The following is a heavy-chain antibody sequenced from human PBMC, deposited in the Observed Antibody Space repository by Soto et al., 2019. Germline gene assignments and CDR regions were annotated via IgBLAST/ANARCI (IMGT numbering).Heavy chain of an antibody. D-gene: IGHD4-17*01. CDR1: GYTFTSYG. V-gene: IGHV1-18*04. CDR2: ISAYNGNT. J-gene: IGHJ4*02. CDR3: ARGGYGGNPDPGLFDY. Sequence: QVQLVQSGAEVKKPGASVKVSCKASGYTFTSYGISWVRQAPGQGLEWMGWISAYNGNTNYAQKLQGRITMTADTSTSTADMELRSLSSDDTAVYYCARGGYGGNPDPGLFDYWGQGTLVTVSS.